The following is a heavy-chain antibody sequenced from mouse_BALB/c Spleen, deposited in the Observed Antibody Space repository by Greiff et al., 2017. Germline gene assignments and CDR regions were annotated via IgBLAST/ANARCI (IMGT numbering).Heavy chain of an antibody. V-gene: IGHV5-12-2*01. CDR3: ARRDYGYFDY. CDR1: GFTFSSYT. CDR2: ISNGGGST. Sequence: DVHLVESGGGLVQPGGSLKLSCAASGFTFSSYTMSWVRQTPEKRLEWVAYISNGGGSTYYPDTVKGRFTISRDNAKNTLYLQMSSLKSEDTAMYYCARRDYGYFDYWGQGTTLTVSS. D-gene: IGHD1-1*02. J-gene: IGHJ2*01.